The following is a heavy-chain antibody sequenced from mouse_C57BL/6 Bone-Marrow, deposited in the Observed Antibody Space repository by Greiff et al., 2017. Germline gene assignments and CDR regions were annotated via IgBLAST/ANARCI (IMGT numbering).Heavy chain of an antibody. J-gene: IGHJ1*03. V-gene: IGHV1-59*01. D-gene: IGHD2-5*01. CDR1: GYTFTSYW. Sequence: QVQLQQPGAELVRPGTSVKLSCKASGYTFTSYWMHWVKQRPGQGLEWIGVIDPSDSYTNYNQKFKGKATLTVGTSSSTAYMQLSSLTSEDSAVYYCANSNYWYFDVRGTWNTGTVSS. CDR3: ANSNYWYFDV. CDR2: IDPSDSYT.